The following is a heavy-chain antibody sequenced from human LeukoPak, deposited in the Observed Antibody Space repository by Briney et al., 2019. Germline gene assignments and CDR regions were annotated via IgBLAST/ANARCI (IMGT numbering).Heavy chain of an antibody. CDR3: VVQLWS. V-gene: IGHV3-9*01. CDR2: ISWNSGSI. CDR1: GFTFTTYW. Sequence: GGSLRLSCAASGFTFTTYWMHWVRQAPGKGLEWVSGISWNSGSIGYADSVKGRFTISRDSAKNSLYLQMNSLRAEDTALYYCVVQLWSWGQGTLVTVSS. J-gene: IGHJ4*02. D-gene: IGHD5-18*01.